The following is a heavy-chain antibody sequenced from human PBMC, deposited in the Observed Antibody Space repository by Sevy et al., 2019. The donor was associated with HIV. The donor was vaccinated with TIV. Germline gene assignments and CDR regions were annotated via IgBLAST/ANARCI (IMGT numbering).Heavy chain of an antibody. CDR2: IYSGGST. D-gene: IGHD1-26*01. Sequence: GGSLRLSCAASGFTVSSNYMSWVRQAPGKGLEWVSVIYSGGSTYYADSVKGRFTISRDNSKNTLYLQMNRLSAEDTAVYYCARDRVVGATSYFGYWGQGTLVTVSS. CDR3: ARDRVVGATSYFGY. CDR1: GFTVSSNY. V-gene: IGHV3-53*01. J-gene: IGHJ4*02.